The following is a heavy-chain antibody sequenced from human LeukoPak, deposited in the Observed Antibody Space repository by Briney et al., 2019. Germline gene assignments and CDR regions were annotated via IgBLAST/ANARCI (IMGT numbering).Heavy chain of an antibody. CDR2: INPSGGSI. D-gene: IGHD6-19*01. V-gene: IGHV1-46*01. Sequence: ASVKVSCKASGYTFTSYYMHWVRQAPGQGLEWMGIINPSGGSISYAQKFQGRVTMTRDTSTSTVYMELSSLRSEDTAVYYCARDSSGWYWYFDLWGRGTLVTVSS. J-gene: IGHJ2*01. CDR1: GYTFTSYY. CDR3: ARDSSGWYWYFDL.